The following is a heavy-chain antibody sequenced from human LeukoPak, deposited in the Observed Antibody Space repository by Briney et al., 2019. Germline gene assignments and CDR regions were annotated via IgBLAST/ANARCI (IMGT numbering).Heavy chain of an antibody. J-gene: IGHJ3*02. CDR1: GDSFSSHY. V-gene: IGHV4-59*11. Sequence: SETLSLTCAVSGDSFSSHYWTWIRQSPGTGLEWIGYISHIGRTNYNPSLKSRVTISIDTSKNQFSLKLRSVTAADTAVCYCARDLVTVTKGFDIWGQGTMVSVSS. D-gene: IGHD4-17*01. CDR2: ISHIGRT. CDR3: ARDLVTVTKGFDI.